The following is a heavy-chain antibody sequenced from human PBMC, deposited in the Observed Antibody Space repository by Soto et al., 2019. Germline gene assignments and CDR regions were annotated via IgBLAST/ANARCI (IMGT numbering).Heavy chain of an antibody. Sequence: QVHLVQSGVEVKTPGASVRVSCQASGYTFFTYDISWVRQAPGQGLEWMGWISTYSGDTKYAQKFQGRVTMTTDTATTTPYLELRSLKSDDTAVYYCARHHGPTTSENWFDTWSQGSLVTVSS. D-gene: IGHD5-12*01. V-gene: IGHV1-18*01. J-gene: IGHJ5*02. CDR2: ISTYSGDT. CDR3: ARHHGPTTSENWFDT. CDR1: GYTFFTYD.